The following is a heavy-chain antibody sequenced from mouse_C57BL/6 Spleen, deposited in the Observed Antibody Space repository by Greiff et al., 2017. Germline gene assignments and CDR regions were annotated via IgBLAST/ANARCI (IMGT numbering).Heavy chain of an antibody. J-gene: IGHJ1*03. V-gene: IGHV5-17*01. CDR2: ISSGSSTI. CDR1: GFTFSDYG. Sequence: EVKLMESGGGLVKPGGSLKLSCAASGFTFSDYGMHWVRQAPEKGLEWVAYISSGSSTIYYADTVKGRCTIARDNATNTLFLQMTSLRSGDTAMYYCAYSNYEDWYFGGWGTGATVTVSS. CDR3: AYSNYEDWYFGG. D-gene: IGHD2-5*01.